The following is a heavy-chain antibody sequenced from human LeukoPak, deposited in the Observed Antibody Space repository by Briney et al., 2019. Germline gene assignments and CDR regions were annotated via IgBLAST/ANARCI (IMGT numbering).Heavy chain of an antibody. D-gene: IGHD6-19*01. CDR3: ARDGNEAVAGTGAVTY. V-gene: IGHV1-2*02. CDR1: GYIFTGYY. Sequence: GASVKVSCKTSGYIFTGYYMHWVRQAPGQGLEWMGWINPNSGDTRYAQNFQGRVTMTRDTSISTAYMELSSLTSDDTAVYYCARDGNEAVAGTGAVTYWGQGTLVTVSS. CDR2: INPNSGDT. J-gene: IGHJ4*02.